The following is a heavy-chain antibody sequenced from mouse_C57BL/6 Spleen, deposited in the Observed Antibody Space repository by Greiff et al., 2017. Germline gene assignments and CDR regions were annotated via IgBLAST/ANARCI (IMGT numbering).Heavy chain of an antibody. V-gene: IGHV1-26*01. Sequence: EVQLQQSGPELVKPGASVKISCKASGYTFTDYYMNWVKQSHGKSLEWIGDINPNNGGTSYNQKVKGKATLTVDKSSSTAYMELRSLTSEDSAVYDCARTYYYGSSNAMDYWGQGTSVTVSS. CDR3: ARTYYYGSSNAMDY. CDR1: GYTFTDYY. CDR2: INPNNGGT. D-gene: IGHD1-1*01. J-gene: IGHJ4*01.